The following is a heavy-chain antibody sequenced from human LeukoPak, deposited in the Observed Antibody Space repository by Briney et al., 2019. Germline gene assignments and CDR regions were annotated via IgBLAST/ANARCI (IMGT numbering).Heavy chain of an antibody. CDR1: GGSISTSSYY. Sequence: SETLSLTCTVSGGSISTSSYYWGWIRQPPGKGLEWIGSIYYSGSTYYSPSLKSRVTISVDTSKNQFSLKLSSVTAADTAMYYCARRVWTSSSSDYWGQGTLVTVSS. V-gene: IGHV4-39*01. CDR3: ARRVWTSSSSDY. CDR2: IYYSGST. D-gene: IGHD6-6*01. J-gene: IGHJ4*02.